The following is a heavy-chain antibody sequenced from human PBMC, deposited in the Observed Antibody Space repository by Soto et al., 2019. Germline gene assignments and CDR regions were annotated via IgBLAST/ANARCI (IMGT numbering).Heavy chain of an antibody. Sequence: GGSLRLSCAASGFTFSDYYMSWIRQAPGKGLEWVSYISSSSSYTNYADSVKGRFTISRDNAKNSLYLQMNSLRAEDTAVYYCARHDYSNYPYQDVWGQGTTVTVSS. CDR3: ARHDYSNYPYQDV. V-gene: IGHV3-11*06. D-gene: IGHD4-4*01. J-gene: IGHJ6*02. CDR2: ISSSSSYT. CDR1: GFTFSDYY.